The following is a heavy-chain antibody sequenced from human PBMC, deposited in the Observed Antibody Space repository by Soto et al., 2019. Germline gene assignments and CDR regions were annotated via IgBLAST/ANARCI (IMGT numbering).Heavy chain of an antibody. CDR3: ATTGGYGTPGDY. Sequence: QVHLQESGPGLVKPSQTLSLNCTVSGGSVSSGDYYWTWIRQHPWKGLEWIGYISYTGSTYYNPSLESRVSISVDTSRTHFSLRLNSVTAADTAVYYCATTGGYGTPGDYWGQGTLVTVSS. J-gene: IGHJ4*02. V-gene: IGHV4-31*03. D-gene: IGHD5-12*01. CDR2: ISYTGST. CDR1: GGSVSSGDYY.